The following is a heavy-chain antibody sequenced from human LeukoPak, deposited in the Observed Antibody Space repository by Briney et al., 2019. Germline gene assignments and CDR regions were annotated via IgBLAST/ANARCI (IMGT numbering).Heavy chain of an antibody. CDR1: GGSISSSSYY. D-gene: IGHD3-3*01. V-gene: IGHV4-61*03. Sequence: PSETLSLTCTVSGGSISSSSYYWGWIRQPPGKGLEWIGYIYSSGSTEYKPSLKSRATISADTSKNHFSLKLSSVTAADTAVYYCARAGQGDFWSGLRYFDYWGQGTLVTVSS. CDR2: IYSSGST. J-gene: IGHJ4*02. CDR3: ARAGQGDFWSGLRYFDY.